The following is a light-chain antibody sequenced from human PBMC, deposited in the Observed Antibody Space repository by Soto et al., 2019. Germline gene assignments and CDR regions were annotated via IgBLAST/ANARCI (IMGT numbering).Light chain of an antibody. CDR3: SSYTSSSTI. V-gene: IGLV2-14*01. CDR2: DVS. Sequence: QSVLTQPASVSGSPGQSITISCTGTSSDVGGYNYVSWYQQHPAKAPKLMIYDVSNRPSGVSNRFSGSKSGNTASLTISGLQAEDEADYYCSSYTSSSTIFGGGTKLTLL. CDR1: SSDVGGYNY. J-gene: IGLJ2*01.